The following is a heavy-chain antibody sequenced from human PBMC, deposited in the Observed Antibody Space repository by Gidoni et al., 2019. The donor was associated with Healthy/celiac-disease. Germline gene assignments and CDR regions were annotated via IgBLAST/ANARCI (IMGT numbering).Heavy chain of an antibody. D-gene: IGHD4-17*01. CDR1: GGSISSGEYY. V-gene: IGHV4-30-4*01. CDR3: ARDTTVTGYVDY. J-gene: IGHJ4*02. CDR2: IYYSGST. Sequence: QVHLQESGPGLVKPSQTLSLTCTVSGGSISSGEYYWSWIRQPPGKGLEWIGYIYYSGSTYYNPSLKSRVTISVDTSKNQFSLKLSSVTAADTAVYYCARDTTVTGYVDYWGQGTLVTVSS.